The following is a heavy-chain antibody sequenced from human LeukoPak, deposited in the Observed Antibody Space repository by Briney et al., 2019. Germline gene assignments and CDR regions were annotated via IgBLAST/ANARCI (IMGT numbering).Heavy chain of an antibody. Sequence: PGRSLRLSCAASGFTFSSYGMHWVRQAPGKGLEWVAVISYDGSNKYYADSVKGRFTISRDNSKNTLYLQMNSLRAEDTAVYYCARAVGSGPGGHFDYWGQGTLVTVSS. CDR3: ARAVGSGPGGHFDY. CDR1: GFTFSSYG. V-gene: IGHV3-30*03. D-gene: IGHD6-19*01. CDR2: ISYDGSNK. J-gene: IGHJ4*02.